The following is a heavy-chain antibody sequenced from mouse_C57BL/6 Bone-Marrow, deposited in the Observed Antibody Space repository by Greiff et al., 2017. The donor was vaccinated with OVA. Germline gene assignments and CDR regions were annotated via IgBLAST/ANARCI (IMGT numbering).Heavy chain of an antibody. J-gene: IGHJ4*01. V-gene: IGHV5-9-1*02. CDR1: GFTFSSYA. D-gene: IGHD2-5*01. CDR2: ISSGGDYI. Sequence: EVMLVESGEGLVKPGGSLKLSCAASGFTFSSYAMSWVRQTPEERLEWVAYISSGGDYIYYADTVKGRFTISRDNARNTLYLQVGSLKSEDTAMYYCTRGAYSNYVPFYARDYWGQGTSVTVSS. CDR3: TRGAYSNYVPFYARDY.